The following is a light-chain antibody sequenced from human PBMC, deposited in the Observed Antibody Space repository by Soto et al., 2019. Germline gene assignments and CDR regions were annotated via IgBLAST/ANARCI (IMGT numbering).Light chain of an antibody. V-gene: IGKV3-20*01. J-gene: IGKJ1*01. CDR2: GAS. Sequence: EIVLTQSPGTLSLSPGERATLSCRSIQSVSSSYLAWYQQKPGQAPRLLIYGASSRATGIPDRFSGSGSGTDFTLTISRLEPEDFAVYYGQQYGSSLTWTFGQGTKVDIK. CDR1: QSVSSSY. CDR3: QQYGSSLTWT.